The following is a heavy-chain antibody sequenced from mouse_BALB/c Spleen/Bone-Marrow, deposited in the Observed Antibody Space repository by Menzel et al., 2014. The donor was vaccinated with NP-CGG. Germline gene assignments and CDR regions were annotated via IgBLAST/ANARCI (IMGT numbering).Heavy chain of an antibody. CDR1: GFTFSDYY. V-gene: IGHV5-12*02. J-gene: IGHJ4*01. D-gene: IGHD2-14*01. Sequence: EVQLVESGGGLVQPGGSLKLSCATSGFTFSDYYMYWVRQTPEKRLEWVAYISNGGGSTYYPDTVKGRFTISRDNAKNTLYLQMSRLKSEDTAMYYCARQNYRGAMDYWGQGTSVIVSS. CDR3: ARQNYRGAMDY. CDR2: ISNGGGST.